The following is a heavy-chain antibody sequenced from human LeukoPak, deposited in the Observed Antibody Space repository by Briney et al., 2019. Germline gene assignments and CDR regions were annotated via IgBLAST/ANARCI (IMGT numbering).Heavy chain of an antibody. J-gene: IGHJ3*02. CDR2: ISSSSSYI. Sequence: GGSLRLSCAASGFTFSSYIMNGVRQAPGKGREGVSSISSSSSYIYYADSVKGRFTISRDNAKNSLYLQMNSLRAEDTAVYYCASTLVDTAMDNTFDIWGQGTMVTVSS. CDR1: GFTFSSYI. V-gene: IGHV3-21*01. CDR3: ASTLVDTAMDNTFDI. D-gene: IGHD5-18*01.